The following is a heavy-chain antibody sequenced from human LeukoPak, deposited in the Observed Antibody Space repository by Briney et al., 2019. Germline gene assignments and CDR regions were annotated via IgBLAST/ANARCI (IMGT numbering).Heavy chain of an antibody. CDR3: ATDHCSSTSCSSYYFDY. V-gene: IGHV1-18*01. CDR1: GYTFTSYG. Sequence: ASVKVSCKASGYTFTSYGISWGRQAPGQGLEWVGWSSAYNGNTNYVQKLQGRVTMTTDTSTSTAYMELRSLRSDATAVYYCATDHCSSTSCSSYYFDYWGQGTLVTVS. J-gene: IGHJ4*02. D-gene: IGHD2-2*01. CDR2: SSAYNGNT.